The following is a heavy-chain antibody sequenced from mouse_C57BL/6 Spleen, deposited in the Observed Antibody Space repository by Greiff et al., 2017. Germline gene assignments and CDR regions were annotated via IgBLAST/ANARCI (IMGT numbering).Heavy chain of an antibody. J-gene: IGHJ1*03. V-gene: IGHV1-76*01. Sequence: VQLVESGAELVRPGASVKLSCKASGYTFTDYYINWVKQRPGQGLEWIARIYPGSGNTYYNEKFKGKATLTAEKSSSTAYMQLSSLTSEDSAVYFCAREGWSKYFDVWGTGTTVTVSS. CDR1: GYTFTDYY. CDR3: AREGWSKYFDV. D-gene: IGHD2-3*01. CDR2: IYPGSGNT.